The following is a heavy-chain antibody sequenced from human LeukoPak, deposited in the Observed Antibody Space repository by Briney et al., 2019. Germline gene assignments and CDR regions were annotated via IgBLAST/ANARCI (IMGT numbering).Heavy chain of an antibody. V-gene: IGHV4-59*01. CDR1: AASISSYY. Sequence: SETLSLTCIVSAASISSYYWSWIRQPPGKGLEWIGYIYYSGSTNYNPPHKSRVTTSVDTSKNQFSQKQSSVTAADTAVYYCARGLMMAVAGRGEFHYWGQGTLVTVSS. D-gene: IGHD2-15*01. J-gene: IGHJ4*02. CDR2: IYYSGST. CDR3: ARGLMMAVAGRGEFHY.